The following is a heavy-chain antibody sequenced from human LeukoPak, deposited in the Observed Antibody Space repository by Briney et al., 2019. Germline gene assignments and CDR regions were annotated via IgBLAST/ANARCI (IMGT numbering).Heavy chain of an antibody. V-gene: IGHV3-66*01. CDR2: IYSGGST. CDR1: GFTVSSNY. Sequence: GGSLRLSCAASGFTVSSNYMSWVRQAPGKGLEWVSVIYSGGSTYYADSVKGRFTIPRDNSKNTLYLQMNSLRAEDTAVYYCARELAAAGTDYWGQGTLVTVSS. CDR3: ARELAAAGTDY. J-gene: IGHJ4*02. D-gene: IGHD6-13*01.